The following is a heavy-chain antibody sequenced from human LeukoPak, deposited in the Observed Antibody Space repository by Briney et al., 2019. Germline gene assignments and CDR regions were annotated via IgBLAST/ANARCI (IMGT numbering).Heavy chain of an antibody. CDR2: ISGSGGST. CDR1: GFTFSSYA. Sequence: QPGASLRLSSAASGFTFSSYAMSWVRQAPEKGLEWVSAISGSGGSTYYADSVKGRFTISRDNSKNTLYLQMNSLRAEDTAVYYCAKDRDIVVVVNWFDPWGQGTLVTVSS. J-gene: IGHJ5*02. V-gene: IGHV3-23*01. D-gene: IGHD2-15*01. CDR3: AKDRDIVVVVNWFDP.